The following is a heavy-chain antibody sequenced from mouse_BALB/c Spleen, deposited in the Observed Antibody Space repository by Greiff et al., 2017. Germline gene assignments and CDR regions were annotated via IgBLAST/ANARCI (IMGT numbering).Heavy chain of an antibody. CDR3: ARTGTGWYFDV. V-gene: IGHV5-6*01. D-gene: IGHD4-1*01. J-gene: IGHJ1*01. Sequence: EVQVVESGGGLVQPGGSRKLSCAASGFTFSSFGMHWVRQAPDKRLEWVATISSGGSYTYYPDSVKGRFTISRDNGKNTLYLQMSSLKSEDTAMYYCARTGTGWYFDVWGAGTTVTVSS. CDR2: ISSGGSYT. CDR1: GFTFSSFG.